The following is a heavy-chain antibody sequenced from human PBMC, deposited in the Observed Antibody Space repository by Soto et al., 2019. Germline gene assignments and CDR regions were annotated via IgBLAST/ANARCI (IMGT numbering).Heavy chain of an antibody. D-gene: IGHD2-15*01. J-gene: IGHJ4*02. CDR1: GYSFTNYW. Sequence: GESLKISCKGSGYSFTNYWINWVRQMPGKGLEWMGRIDPDDSYTNYSPSFQGHVTISVDKSISTAYLQWSSLQASDTAIYYCARLPPPTYCSGSTCSGYWGQGTLVTVSS. V-gene: IGHV5-10-1*01. CDR3: ARLPPPTYCSGSTCSGY. CDR2: IDPDDSYT.